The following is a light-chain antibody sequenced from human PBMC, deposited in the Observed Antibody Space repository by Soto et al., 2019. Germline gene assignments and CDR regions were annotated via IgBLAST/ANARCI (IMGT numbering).Light chain of an antibody. Sequence: AIQMTQSPSSLSASVGDRVTITCRASQGIRNDLGWYQQKPGKAPNLLIYAASSLQSGVPSRFSGSGSGTDFTLTISSLQPEDFATCYCLQDYNYPRTFGQGTKVEIK. CDR1: QGIRND. J-gene: IGKJ1*01. V-gene: IGKV1-6*01. CDR3: LQDYNYPRT. CDR2: AAS.